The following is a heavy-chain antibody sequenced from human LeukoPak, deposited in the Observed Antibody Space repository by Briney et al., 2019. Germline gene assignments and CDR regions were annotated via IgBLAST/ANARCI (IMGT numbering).Heavy chain of an antibody. CDR2: INSSGSTI. Sequence: GGSLRLSCAASGFTFSSYEMNWVRQAPGKGLEWVSYINSSGSTIYYADSVKGRFTISRDNAKNSLYLQMNSLRAEDTAVYYCARAYSSGWFPGTFDYWGQGTLVTVSS. J-gene: IGHJ4*02. V-gene: IGHV3-48*03. CDR1: GFTFSSYE. D-gene: IGHD6-19*01. CDR3: ARAYSSGWFPGTFDY.